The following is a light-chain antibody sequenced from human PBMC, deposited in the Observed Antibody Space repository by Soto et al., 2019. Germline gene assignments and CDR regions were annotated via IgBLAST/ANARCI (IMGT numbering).Light chain of an antibody. CDR3: QSYDSSLSGSV. J-gene: IGLJ3*02. CDR1: SSNIGAGHA. CDR2: DNT. Sequence: QSVLTQPPSVSGDPGQRVTISCTGSSSNIGAGHAVHWYQHLPGAAPKLLIYDNTLRPSGVPDRFSGSQSATSASLAITGLQAEDEADYYCQSYDSSLSGSVFGGGTTLTVL. V-gene: IGLV1-40*01.